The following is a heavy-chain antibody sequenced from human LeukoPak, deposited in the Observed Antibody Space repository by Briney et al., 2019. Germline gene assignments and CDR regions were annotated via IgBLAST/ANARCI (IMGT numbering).Heavy chain of an antibody. Sequence: GGSLRLSCAASGFNFDNAWMYWVRQAPGKGLEWVSRIKSKIDGGAIDYATPVKGRFTMSRDDSKKTLYLQMNSLKTEDTARYYCATDTFYMKGLDPWGQGTLVIVSS. J-gene: IGHJ5*02. CDR1: GFNFDNAW. CDR3: ATDTFYMKGLDP. V-gene: IGHV3-15*07. CDR2: IKSKIDGGAI. D-gene: IGHD2/OR15-2a*01.